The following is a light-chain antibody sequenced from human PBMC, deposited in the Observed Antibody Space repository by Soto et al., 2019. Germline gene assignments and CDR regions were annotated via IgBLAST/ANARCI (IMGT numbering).Light chain of an antibody. CDR3: QQYNSYSWT. Sequence: DIQMTQSPSTLSASGGDRVTITSRASQSISSWLAWYQQKPGKAPKLLIYDASSLESGVPSRFSGSGSGTEFTLTISSLQPDDFATYYCQQYNSYSWTFGQGTKVEIK. CDR1: QSISSW. J-gene: IGKJ1*01. V-gene: IGKV1-5*01. CDR2: DAS.